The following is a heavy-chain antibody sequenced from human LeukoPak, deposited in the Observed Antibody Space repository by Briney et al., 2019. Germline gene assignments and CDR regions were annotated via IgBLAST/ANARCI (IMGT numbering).Heavy chain of an antibody. CDR3: ARTGGYCSGGSCYSNWSDP. D-gene: IGHD2-15*01. J-gene: IGHJ5*02. CDR1: GYTFTGYY. Sequence: ASVKVSCKASGYTFTGYYMHWVRQAPGQGLEWMGRINPNSGGTNYAQKFQGRVTMTRDTSISTAYMELSRLRSDDTAVYYCARTGGYCSGGSCYSNWSDPWGQGTLVTVSS. V-gene: IGHV1-2*06. CDR2: INPNSGGT.